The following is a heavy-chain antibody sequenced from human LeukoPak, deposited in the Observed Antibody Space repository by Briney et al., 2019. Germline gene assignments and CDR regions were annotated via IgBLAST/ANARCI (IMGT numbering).Heavy chain of an antibody. V-gene: IGHV1-3*01. Sequence: GASVKVSCKASGYTFTSYGISWVRQAPGQRLEWMGWINAGNGNTKYSQKFQGRVTITRDTSASTAYMELSSLRSEDTAVYYCARDSFRGDSSGPIQPDYWGQGTLVTVSS. CDR2: INAGNGNT. D-gene: IGHD3-22*01. J-gene: IGHJ4*02. CDR3: ARDSFRGDSSGPIQPDY. CDR1: GYTFTSYG.